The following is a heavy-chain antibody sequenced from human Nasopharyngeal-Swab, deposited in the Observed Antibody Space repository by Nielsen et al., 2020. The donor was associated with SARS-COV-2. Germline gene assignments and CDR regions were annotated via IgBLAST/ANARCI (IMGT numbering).Heavy chain of an antibody. CDR3: ASPQYSSSYHEGV. CDR2: INHSGST. Sequence: SETLSLTCTVSGGSISSSSYYWSWIRQPPGKGLEWIGEINHSGSTNYNPSLKSRVTISVDTSKNQFSLKLSSVTAADTAVYYCASPQYSSSYHEGVWGKGTTVTVSS. D-gene: IGHD6-13*01. CDR1: GGSISSSSYY. V-gene: IGHV4-39*07. J-gene: IGHJ6*04.